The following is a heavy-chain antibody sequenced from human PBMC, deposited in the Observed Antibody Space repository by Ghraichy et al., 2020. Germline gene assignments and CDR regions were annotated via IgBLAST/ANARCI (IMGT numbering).Heavy chain of an antibody. CDR1: GFTFSSYS. J-gene: IGHJ4*02. V-gene: IGHV3-21*01. Sequence: ESLNISCAASGFTFSSYSMNWVRQAPGKGLEWVSSISSSSSYIYYADSVKGRFTISRDNAKNSLYLQMNSLRAEDTAVYYCARDRAGYSGYDHFDYWGQGTLVTVSS. CDR2: ISSSSSYI. CDR3: ARDRAGYSGYDHFDY. D-gene: IGHD5-12*01.